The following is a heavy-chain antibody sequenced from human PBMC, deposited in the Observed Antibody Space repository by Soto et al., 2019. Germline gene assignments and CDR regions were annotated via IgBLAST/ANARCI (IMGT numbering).Heavy chain of an antibody. V-gene: IGHV1-69*13. CDR2: IIPIFGTA. CDR1: GGTFSSYA. Sequence: GASVKVSCKASGGTFSSYAISWVRQAPGQGLEWMGGIIPIFGTANYAQKFQGRVTITADESTSTAYMELSSLRSEDTAVYYCASLMITPLAGDYGMDVWGQGTTVTVSS. J-gene: IGHJ6*02. D-gene: IGHD3-16*01. CDR3: ASLMITPLAGDYGMDV.